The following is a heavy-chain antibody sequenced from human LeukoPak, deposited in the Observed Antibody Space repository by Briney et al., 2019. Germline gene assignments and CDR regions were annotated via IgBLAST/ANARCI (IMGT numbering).Heavy chain of an antibody. Sequence: SETLSLTCAVYGGSFSGYYWSWIRQPPGKGLEWIGEINHSGSTNYNPSLKSRVTISVDTSKNQFSLKLSSVTAADTAVYYCARGRSYYYGSGSYYYFDCWGQGTLVTVSS. CDR1: GGSFSGYY. J-gene: IGHJ4*02. V-gene: IGHV4-34*01. CDR2: INHSGST. D-gene: IGHD3-10*01. CDR3: ARGRSYYYGSGSYYYFDC.